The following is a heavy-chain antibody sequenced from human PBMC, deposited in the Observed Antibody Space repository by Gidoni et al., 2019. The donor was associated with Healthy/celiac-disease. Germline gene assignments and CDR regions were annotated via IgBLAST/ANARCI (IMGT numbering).Heavy chain of an antibody. V-gene: IGHV4-39*07. Sequence: QLQLQESGPGLVKHSETLSLTCTVSGGSISSSSYYWGWISQPPGKGLEWIGSIYYSGSTYYNPSLKSRVTISVDTSKNQFSLKLSSVTAADTAVYYCARQDSSSWSPLYYFDYWGQGTLVTVSS. J-gene: IGHJ4*02. CDR1: GGSISSSSYY. D-gene: IGHD6-13*01. CDR2: IYYSGST. CDR3: ARQDSSSWSPLYYFDY.